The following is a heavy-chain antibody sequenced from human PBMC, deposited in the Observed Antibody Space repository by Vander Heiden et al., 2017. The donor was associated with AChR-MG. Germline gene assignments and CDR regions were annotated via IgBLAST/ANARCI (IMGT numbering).Heavy chain of an antibody. Sequence: QVQLVESGGGVVQPGRSLGLSCAASGFTFSSYGMHWVRQAPGKGLEWVAVIWYDGSNKYYADSVKGRFTISRDNSKNTLYLQMNSLRAEDTAVYYCARDLWGSGSYIDYWGQGTLVTVSS. V-gene: IGHV3-33*01. CDR2: IWYDGSNK. D-gene: IGHD1-26*01. J-gene: IGHJ4*02. CDR3: ARDLWGSGSYIDY. CDR1: GFTFSSYG.